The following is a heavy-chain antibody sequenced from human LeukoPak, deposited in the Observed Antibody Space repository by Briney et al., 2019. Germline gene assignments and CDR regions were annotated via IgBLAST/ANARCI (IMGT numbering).Heavy chain of an antibody. Sequence: GGPLRLSCAASGFTFSSYAMHWVRQAPGKGLEWVAVISYDGSNKYYADSVKGRFTISRDNAKNSLYLQMNSLRAEDTAVYYCARDEYSSSSVDYWGQGTLVTVSS. V-gene: IGHV3-30*04. D-gene: IGHD6-6*01. CDR1: GFTFSSYA. J-gene: IGHJ4*02. CDR2: ISYDGSNK. CDR3: ARDEYSSSSVDY.